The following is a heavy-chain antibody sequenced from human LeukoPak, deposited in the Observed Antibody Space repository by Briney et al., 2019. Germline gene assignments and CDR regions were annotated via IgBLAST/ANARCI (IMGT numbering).Heavy chain of an antibody. D-gene: IGHD3-22*01. J-gene: IGHJ4*02. V-gene: IGHV5-51*01. CDR3: ARHRYYYDSSGYYFDY. CDR2: IYPGDSDT. Sequence: GESLKISCKGSGYSFTSYWIGWVRQMPGKGLEWMGIIYPGDSDTRYSPSFQGQVTISADKPISTAYLQWSSLKASDTAMYYCARHRYYYDSSGYYFDYRGQGTLVTVSS. CDR1: GYSFTSYW.